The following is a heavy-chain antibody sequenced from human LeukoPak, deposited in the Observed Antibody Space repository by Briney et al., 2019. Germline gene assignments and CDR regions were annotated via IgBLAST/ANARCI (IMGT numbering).Heavy chain of an antibody. CDR3: ATSRVFDY. J-gene: IGHJ4*02. V-gene: IGHV3-7*01. CDR2: IKEDGSEK. CDR1: GFTFSGYW. Sequence: GGSLRLSCAASGFTFSGYWMTWVRQAPGKGLEWVANIKEDGSEKHYVDSVKGRFTISRDNAKNSLYLQMNSLRAEDAAVYYCATSRVFDYWGQGALVIVSS.